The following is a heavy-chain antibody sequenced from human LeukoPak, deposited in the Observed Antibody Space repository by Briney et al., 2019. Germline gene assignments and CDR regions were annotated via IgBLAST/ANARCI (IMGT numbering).Heavy chain of an antibody. CDR1: GFTLSSYA. J-gene: IGHJ4*02. CDR2: ISGSGGST. V-gene: IGHV3-23*01. Sequence: GESLKISCAASGFTLSSYAMSWVRQAPGKGLEWVSVISGSGGSTYYADSVKGRFTISRDNSKNTLYLQMNSLRAEDTAVYYCAKDRRENYFDYWGQGTLVTVSS. D-gene: IGHD6-6*01. CDR3: AKDRRENYFDY.